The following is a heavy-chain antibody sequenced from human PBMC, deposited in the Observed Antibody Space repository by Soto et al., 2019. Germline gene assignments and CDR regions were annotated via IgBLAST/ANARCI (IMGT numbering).Heavy chain of an antibody. CDR3: ARDNWNYVSAFDI. CDR1: GFTFSNYG. Sequence: GGSLRLSCAASGFTFSNYGMHWVRQAPGKGLEWVAVIWSDGSNKYYADSVKGRFTISRDNSKNTLYLQMNSLRAEDMAVYYCARDNWNYVSAFDIWGQGTMVTVSS. D-gene: IGHD1-7*01. J-gene: IGHJ3*02. V-gene: IGHV3-33*01. CDR2: IWSDGSNK.